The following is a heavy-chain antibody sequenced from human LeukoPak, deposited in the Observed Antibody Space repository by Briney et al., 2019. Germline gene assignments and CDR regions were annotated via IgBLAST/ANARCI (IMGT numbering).Heavy chain of an antibody. V-gene: IGHV4-59*01. CDR1: CGSISNYY. CDR3: ARGRGVVTSFDI. CDR2: FYYSGIT. D-gene: IGHD4-23*01. J-gene: IGHJ3*02. Sequence: SETLSLTCTVSCGSISNYYWSWVRQPPGKGLEGIGYFYYSGITNYNPSLKSRVTISVDTSTNQFSLKLSSVTAADTAVYYCARGRGVVTSFDIWGQGTMVTVSS.